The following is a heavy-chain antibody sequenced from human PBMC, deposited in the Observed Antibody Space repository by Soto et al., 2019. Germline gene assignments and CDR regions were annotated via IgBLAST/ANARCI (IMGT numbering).Heavy chain of an antibody. CDR1: GFTFSHYW. Sequence: EVQLVESGGGLVQPGGSLRLSCAASGFTFSHYWMSWVRQAPGKGLEWVATIKQDGTEKYYVDSVKGRFTISRDNAKDSVYLQMNSLTAEDTAVFYCARQGFGDYWGQRTLVTVSS. CDR2: IKQDGTEK. V-gene: IGHV3-7*01. D-gene: IGHD3-10*01. CDR3: ARQGFGDY. J-gene: IGHJ4*02.